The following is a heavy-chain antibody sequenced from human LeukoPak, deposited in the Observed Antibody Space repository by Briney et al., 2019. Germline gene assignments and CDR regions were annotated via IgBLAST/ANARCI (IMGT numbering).Heavy chain of an antibody. CDR2: IYYSGST. Sequence: SETLPLTCTVSGGSISSYYWSWIRQPPGKGLEWIGYIYYSGSTNYNPSLKSRVTISVDTSKNQFSLKLSSVTAADTAVYYCARDNYGSGKGLDYWGQGTLVTVSS. J-gene: IGHJ4*02. CDR1: GGSISSYY. CDR3: ARDNYGSGKGLDY. V-gene: IGHV4-59*01. D-gene: IGHD3-10*01.